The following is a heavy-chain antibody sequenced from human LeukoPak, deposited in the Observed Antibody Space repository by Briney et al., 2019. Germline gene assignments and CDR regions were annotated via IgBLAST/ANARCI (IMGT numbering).Heavy chain of an antibody. V-gene: IGHV4-39*07. Sequence: SETLSLTCTVSGGSISSSSYYWGWIRQSPAKGLEWIGSIYYSGNTFYNPSFKSRVSMSVDTSKKQFSLEMKSVTAADTAMYYCAREPGDGVIDYWGQGILVTVSS. CDR1: GGSISSSSYY. CDR3: AREPGDGVIDY. J-gene: IGHJ4*02. CDR2: IYYSGNT. D-gene: IGHD3-3*01.